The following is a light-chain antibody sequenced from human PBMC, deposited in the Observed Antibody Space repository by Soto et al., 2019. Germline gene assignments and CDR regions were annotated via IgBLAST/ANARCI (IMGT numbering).Light chain of an antibody. CDR3: CSFAGSGTGV. V-gene: IGLV2-23*02. CDR2: EVN. J-gene: IGLJ1*01. Sequence: QSVLTQPASVSGSPGQSIAISCSGASSDIGSYNFVSWYQQHPGKAPKLMISEVNKRPSGISNRFSGSKSGNTASLTISGLQAGDEADYYCCSFAGSGTGVFGTGTKVTVL. CDR1: SSDIGSYNF.